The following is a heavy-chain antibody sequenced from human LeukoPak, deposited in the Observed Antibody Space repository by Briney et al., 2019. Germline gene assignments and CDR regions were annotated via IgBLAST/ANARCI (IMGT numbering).Heavy chain of an antibody. D-gene: IGHD3-3*01. CDR1: GGCFSGYY. Sequence: TASDTLSITCAVYGGCFSGYYWSWIRQPALKGRKWIGEINYRGSTNYNPSLKSRVTISVDTSKNQFSLKLSSVTAADTAVYYCARGRPTIFGVVIIFQPDYFDYWGQGTLVTVSS. CDR2: INYRGST. V-gene: IGHV4-34*01. J-gene: IGHJ4*02. CDR3: ARGRPTIFGVVIIFQPDYFDY.